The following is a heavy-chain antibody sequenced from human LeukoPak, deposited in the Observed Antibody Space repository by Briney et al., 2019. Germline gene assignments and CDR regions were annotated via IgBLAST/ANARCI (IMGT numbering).Heavy chain of an antibody. CDR1: GGSMNSYY. J-gene: IGHJ5*02. Sequence: SETLSLTCSVSGGSMNSYYWSWIRQSPGKGLEWIGYIYYSGSTNYNPSLKSRVTISVDTSKNQFSLKLSSVTAADTAVYYCAKAETGDWFDPWGQGTLVTVSS. D-gene: IGHD7-27*01. V-gene: IGHV4-59*01. CDR3: AKAETGDWFDP. CDR2: IYYSGST.